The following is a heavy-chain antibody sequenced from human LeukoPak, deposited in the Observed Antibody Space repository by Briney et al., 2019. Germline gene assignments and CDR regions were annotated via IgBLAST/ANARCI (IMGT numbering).Heavy chain of an antibody. J-gene: IGHJ3*02. CDR3: ARGYSSSPGRDAFDI. D-gene: IGHD6-6*01. CDR2: ISYDGSNK. CDR1: GFTVSSTY. Sequence: GGSLRLSCAASGFTVSSTYMSWVRQAPGKGLEWVAVISYDGSNKYYADSVKGRFTISRDNSKNTLYLQMNSLRAEDTAVYYCARGYSSSPGRDAFDIWGQGTMVTVSS. V-gene: IGHV3-30-3*01.